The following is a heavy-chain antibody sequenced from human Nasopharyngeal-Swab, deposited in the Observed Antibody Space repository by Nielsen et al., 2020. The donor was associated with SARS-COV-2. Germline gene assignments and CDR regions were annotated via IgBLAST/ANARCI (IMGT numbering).Heavy chain of an antibody. V-gene: IGHV3-74*01. D-gene: IGHD1-1*01. CDR1: GFTFSTYW. Sequence: GESLKISCAASGFTFSTYWMHWFRQTPGKGLVWVSRITNDGGTTNYADSVKGRFTISRDNARNTLYLQMNSLRAEDTAVYYCARDKDGIGPARDYWGQGTLVTVSS. J-gene: IGHJ4*02. CDR3: ARDKDGIGPARDY. CDR2: ITNDGGTT.